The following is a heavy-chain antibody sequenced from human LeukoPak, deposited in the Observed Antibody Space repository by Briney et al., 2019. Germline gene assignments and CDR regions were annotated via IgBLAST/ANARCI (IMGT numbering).Heavy chain of an antibody. J-gene: IGHJ6*02. V-gene: IGHV1-69*13. CDR1: GGTFSSYA. CDR2: IIPIFGTA. D-gene: IGHD1-7*01. CDR3: AREGNWNYDYYYYGMDV. Sequence: SVKVSCKASGGTFSSYAISWVRQAPGQGLEWMGGIIPIFGTANYAQKFQGRVTITADESTSTAYMELSSLRSEDTAVYYCAREGNWNYDYYYYGMDVWGQGTTVSVSS.